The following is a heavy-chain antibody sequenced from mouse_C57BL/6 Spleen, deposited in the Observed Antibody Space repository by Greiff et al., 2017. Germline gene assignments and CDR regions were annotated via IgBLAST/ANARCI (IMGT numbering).Heavy chain of an antibody. CDR3: ARPGSSRYAMDY. Sequence: VQLQQPGAELVRPGSSVKLSCKASGYTFTSYWMDWVKQRPGQGLEWIGNIYPSDSETHYNQKFKDKATLTVDKSSSTAYMQLSSLTSEDSAVYYCARPGSSRYAMDYWGQGTSVTVAS. D-gene: IGHD1-1*01. V-gene: IGHV1-61*01. CDR1: GYTFTSYW. CDR2: IYPSDSET. J-gene: IGHJ4*01.